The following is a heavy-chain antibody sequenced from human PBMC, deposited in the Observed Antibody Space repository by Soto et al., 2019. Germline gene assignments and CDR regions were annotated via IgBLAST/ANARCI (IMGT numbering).Heavy chain of an antibody. V-gene: IGHV4-4*02. CDR3: ATQTISYTWDV. Sequence: QVQLQESGPGLVKPSGTLSLSCAVSGGSITNTKWWPWVRQAPGKGLEWIGEISRSEGSSYIPSRKGRVAMALETSNNQFSLRLSSVTAADTAVYYCATQTISYTWDVWGQGTTVTVS. D-gene: IGHD1-1*01. J-gene: IGHJ6*02. CDR2: ISRSEGS. CDR1: GGSITNTKW.